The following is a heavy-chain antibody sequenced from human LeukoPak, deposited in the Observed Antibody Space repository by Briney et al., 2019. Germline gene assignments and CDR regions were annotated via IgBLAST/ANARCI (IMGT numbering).Heavy chain of an antibody. CDR2: INAGNGQT. D-gene: IGHD5-24*01. J-gene: IGHJ4*02. CDR3: ARAGVVEMATIGFDY. V-gene: IGHV1-3*01. Sequence: ASVKVSCKASGGTFSSYAIHWVRQAPGQRLEWMGWINAGNGQTKYSQKFQRRVTITRDTSASTAYMELSSLRSEDTAVYYCARAGVVEMATIGFDYWGQGTLVTVSS. CDR1: GGTFSSYA.